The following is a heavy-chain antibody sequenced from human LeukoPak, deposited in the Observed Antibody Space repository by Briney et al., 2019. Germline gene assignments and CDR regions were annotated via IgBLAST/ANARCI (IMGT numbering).Heavy chain of an antibody. D-gene: IGHD2-2*02. J-gene: IGHJ6*03. V-gene: IGHV4-34*01. CDR1: SGSFSDYY. CDR2: INHSGST. CDR3: ARGYPGYYYYYTDV. Sequence: PSETLSPTCAVYSGSFSDYYWSWIRQPPGKGLEWIGEINHSGSTNYNPSLKSRVTFSVDTSKNQFSLKLSSVTAADTAIYYCARGYPGYYYYYTDVWGKGTTVTVSS.